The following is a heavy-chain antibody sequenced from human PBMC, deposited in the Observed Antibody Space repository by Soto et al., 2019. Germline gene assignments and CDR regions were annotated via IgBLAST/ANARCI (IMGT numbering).Heavy chain of an antibody. V-gene: IGHV3-30*03. D-gene: IGHD3-10*01. J-gene: IGHJ6*02. Sequence: PGGSLRLSCAASGFTFSSYGMHWVRQAPGKGLEWVAVISYDGSNKYYADSVKGRFTISRDNSKNTLYLQMNSLRAEDTAVYYCAVQRVGSSSYYYGLDVRGQETTAT. CDR3: AVQRVGSSSYYYGLDV. CDR2: ISYDGSNK. CDR1: GFTFSSYG.